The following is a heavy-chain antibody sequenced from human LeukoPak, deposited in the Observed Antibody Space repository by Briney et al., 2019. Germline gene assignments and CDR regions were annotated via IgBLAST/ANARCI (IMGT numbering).Heavy chain of an antibody. CDR2: IYYSGNT. CDR1: GGSISNYY. CDR3: AKSNGYGLVDI. Sequence: SETLSLTCTVSGGSISNYYWGWIRQAPGKGLEWIGSIYYSGNTYYNSSLKSRVTISLDTSRNQFSLKLNSVTAADTAVYYCAKSNGYGLVDIWGQGTMVTVSS. D-gene: IGHD3-10*01. J-gene: IGHJ3*02. V-gene: IGHV4-39*07.